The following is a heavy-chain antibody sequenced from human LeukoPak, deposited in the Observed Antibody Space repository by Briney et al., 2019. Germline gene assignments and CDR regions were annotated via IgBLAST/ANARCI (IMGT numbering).Heavy chain of an antibody. CDR2: ISYDGSNK. J-gene: IGHJ4*02. CDR3: ATEVRGWYWGSDY. D-gene: IGHD6-19*01. V-gene: IGHV3-30*04. Sequence: PGGSLRLSCAASGFTFSSYAMHWVRQAPGKGLEWVAVISYDGSNKYYADSVKGRFTISRDNSKNTLNLQMNSLRAEDTAVYYCATEVRGWYWGSDYWGQGALVTVSS. CDR1: GFTFSSYA.